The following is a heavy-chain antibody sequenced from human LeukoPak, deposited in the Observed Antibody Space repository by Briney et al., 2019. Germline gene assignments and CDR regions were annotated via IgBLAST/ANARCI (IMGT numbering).Heavy chain of an antibody. D-gene: IGHD3-3*01. V-gene: IGHV4-4*07. CDR2: IYTSGST. J-gene: IGHJ4*02. CDR3: ARDSNYDFWSGYHDY. CDR1: GGSISSYY. Sequence: SETLSLTCTVSGGSISSYYWSWIRQPAGKGLEWIGRIYTSGSTNYNPSLQSRVTMSVDTSKNQFALKLRSVTAADTAVYYCARDSNYDFWSGYHDYWGQETLVTVSS.